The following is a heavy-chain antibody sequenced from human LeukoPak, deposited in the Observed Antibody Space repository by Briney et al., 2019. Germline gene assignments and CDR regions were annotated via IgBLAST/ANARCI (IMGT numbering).Heavy chain of an antibody. CDR2: ISSSSSYI. V-gene: IGHV3-21*01. CDR1: GFTFTKYR. D-gene: IGHD3-10*02. Sequence: GVSLRLSCAASGFTFTKYRMSWVRQAPGEGREWVSSISSSSSYIYYADSVKGRFTISRDNAKNSLYLQMNRLRAEDTAVYYCAELGITMIGGVWGKGTTVTISS. CDR3: AELGITMIGGV. J-gene: IGHJ6*04.